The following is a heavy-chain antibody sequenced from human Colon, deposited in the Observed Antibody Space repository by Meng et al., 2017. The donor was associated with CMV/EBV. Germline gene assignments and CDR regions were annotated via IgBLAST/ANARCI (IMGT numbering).Heavy chain of an antibody. CDR3: TSGNGKSDCDY. CDR1: GFTFTTSW. Sequence: AASGFTFTTSWMNWVRQAPGKGLKWVSHVQTIAEGKTTDCIATVKGRFTISRDDSENTVYLQMNSLKTEDTAVYYCTSGNGKSDCDYWGQGTLVTVSS. V-gene: IGHV3-15*07. CDR2: VQTIAEGKTT. J-gene: IGHJ4*02.